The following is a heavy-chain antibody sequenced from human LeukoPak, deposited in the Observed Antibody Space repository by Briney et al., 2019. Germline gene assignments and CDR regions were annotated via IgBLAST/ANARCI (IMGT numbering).Heavy chain of an antibody. Sequence: GGSLRLSCVASGFTFSTYTMNWVRQAPGKGLEWVSSISSSSSYIYYADSVKGRFTISRDNAKNSLYLQMNSLRAEDTAVYYCARGGYGDYALDYWGQGTLVTVSS. CDR2: ISSSSSYI. V-gene: IGHV3-21*01. CDR1: GFTFSTYT. CDR3: ARGGYGDYALDY. D-gene: IGHD4-17*01. J-gene: IGHJ4*02.